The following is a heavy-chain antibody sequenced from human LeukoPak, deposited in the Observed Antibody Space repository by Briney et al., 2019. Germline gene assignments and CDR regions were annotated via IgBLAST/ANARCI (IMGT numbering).Heavy chain of an antibody. Sequence: SETLSLTCTVSGDSISSANYYWGWVRQPPGKGLEWIGSIYFSGSTYYNPSLKSRVTISAETSKVQFSLKLSSVTAADTAVYYCARDSCSNTSCRKKFDNWGQGTLVTVSS. D-gene: IGHD2-2*01. CDR3: ARDSCSNTSCRKKFDN. CDR2: IYFSGST. CDR1: GDSISSANYY. V-gene: IGHV4-39*07. J-gene: IGHJ4*02.